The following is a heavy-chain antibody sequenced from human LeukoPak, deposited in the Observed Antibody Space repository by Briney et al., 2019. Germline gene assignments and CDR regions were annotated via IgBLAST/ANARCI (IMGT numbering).Heavy chain of an antibody. J-gene: IGHJ5*02. CDR2: INHGGGN. V-gene: IGHV4-34*01. CDR3: ARWRGRGWFDP. Sequence: SETLSLTCGVSGGSFRGYFWSWIRQTPGKGLEWIGEINHGGGNNYNPSLKSRVIMSLGTSEDQFSLNMTSVTAADTAMYFCARWRGRGWFDPWGQGTLVTVSS. CDR1: GGSFRGYF. D-gene: IGHD3-3*01.